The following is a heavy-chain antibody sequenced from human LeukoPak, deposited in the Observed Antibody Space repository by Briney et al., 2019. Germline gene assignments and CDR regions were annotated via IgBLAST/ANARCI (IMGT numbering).Heavy chain of an antibody. CDR2: IYSSGST. Sequence: MPSETLSLTCTVSGGSVSGYYWSWIRQPPGKGLEWIGYIYSSGSTNYNPSLKSRVTISVDTSKNQFSLKLSSVTAADTAVYYCARLSKVGDILTGYSTYYMDVWGKGTTVTVSS. CDR3: ARLSKVGDILTGYSTYYMDV. D-gene: IGHD3-9*01. V-gene: IGHV4-4*09. J-gene: IGHJ6*03. CDR1: GGSVSGYY.